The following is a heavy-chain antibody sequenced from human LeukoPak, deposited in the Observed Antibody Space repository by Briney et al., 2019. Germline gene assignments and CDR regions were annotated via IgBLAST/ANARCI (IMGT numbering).Heavy chain of an antibody. CDR3: ARDRYGDHTYFDY. CDR1: GGSISSSYYY. J-gene: IGHJ4*02. V-gene: IGHV4-39*07. D-gene: IGHD4-17*01. Sequence: PSETLSLTCTVSGGSISSSYYYWGWIRQPPGKGLEWIGSIYSSGSTYYNPSLKSRVTISVDRSKNQFSLKLSSVTAADTAVYYCARDRYGDHTYFDYWGQGTLVTVSS. CDR2: IYSSGST.